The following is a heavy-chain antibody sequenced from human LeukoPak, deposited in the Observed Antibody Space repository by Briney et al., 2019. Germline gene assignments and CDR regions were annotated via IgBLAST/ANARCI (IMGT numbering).Heavy chain of an antibody. V-gene: IGHV3-23*01. CDR2: ISGSGGST. Sequence: PGGSLRLSCAASGFTFSSYAMSWVRQAPGKGLEWVSAISGSGGSTYYADSVKGRFTISRDNSKNTVYLQMNGLRADDTAVYYCAKDRRFLEWKDAFDVWGQGTMVTVSS. D-gene: IGHD3-3*01. CDR1: GFTFSSYA. J-gene: IGHJ3*01. CDR3: AKDRRFLEWKDAFDV.